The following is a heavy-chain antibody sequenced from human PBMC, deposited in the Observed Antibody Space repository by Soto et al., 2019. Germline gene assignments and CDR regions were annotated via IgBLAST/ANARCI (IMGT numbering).Heavy chain of an antibody. Sequence: GGSLRLSCAASGFTFSSYGMHWVRQAPGKGLEWVAVIWYDGSNKYYADSVKGRFTISRDNSKNTLYLQMNSLRAEDTAVYYCARASPKHSGYAFDYWGQGTLVTVSS. CDR1: GFTFSSYG. CDR3: ARASPKHSGYAFDY. V-gene: IGHV3-33*01. CDR2: IWYDGSNK. J-gene: IGHJ4*02. D-gene: IGHD5-12*01.